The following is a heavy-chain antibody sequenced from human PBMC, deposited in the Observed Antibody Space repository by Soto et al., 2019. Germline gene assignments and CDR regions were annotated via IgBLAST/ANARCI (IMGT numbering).Heavy chain of an antibody. D-gene: IGHD2-2*01. V-gene: IGHV3-13*05. CDR2: IAVAGYP. Sequence: PGGSLRLSCAASGFPFSSYDMHWVRQDVGKGLEWVSAIAVAGYPYYAGSVKGRFTISRDNVRNSLYLQMNSLDVEDTAVYYCEREVEGSHYHGRDAWGQGTTVPV. CDR1: GFPFSSYD. CDR3: EREVEGSHYHGRDA. J-gene: IGHJ6*02.